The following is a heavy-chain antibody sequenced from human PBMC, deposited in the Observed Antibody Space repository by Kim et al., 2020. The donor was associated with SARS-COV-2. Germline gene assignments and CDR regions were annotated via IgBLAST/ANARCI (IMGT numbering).Heavy chain of an antibody. CDR2: DRT. D-gene: IGHD3-16*01. J-gene: IGHJ4*02. Sequence: DRTFYADPVKGRFTISRDNSKNTLYLQMNNLRAEDTALYYCTKDFSWAIDYWGQGTLVSVSS. V-gene: IGHV3-23*01. CDR3: TKDFSWAIDY.